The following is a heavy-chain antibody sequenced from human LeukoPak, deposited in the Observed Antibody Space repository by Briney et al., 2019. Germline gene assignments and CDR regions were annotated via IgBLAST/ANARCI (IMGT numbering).Heavy chain of an antibody. J-gene: IGHJ4*02. CDR2: IIPILGIA. CDR3: ARDSNHRPFDY. CDR1: GGTFSSYT. D-gene: IGHD4-11*01. V-gene: IGHV1-69*04. Sequence: SVKVSCKTSGGTFSSYTISWVRQAPGQGLEWMGRIIPILGIANYAQKFQGRVTITADKSTSTAYMELSSLRSEDTAVYYCARDSNHRPFDYWGQGTLVTVSS.